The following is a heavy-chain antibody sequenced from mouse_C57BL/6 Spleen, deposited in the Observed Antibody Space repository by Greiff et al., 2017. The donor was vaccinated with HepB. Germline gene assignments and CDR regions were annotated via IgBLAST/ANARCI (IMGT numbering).Heavy chain of an antibody. D-gene: IGHD2-1*01. CDR1: GFNIKNTY. V-gene: IGHV14-3*01. CDR3: ARDPPYGNYVGYAMDY. CDR2: IDPANGNT. J-gene: IGHJ4*01. Sequence: LVESVAELVRPGASVKLSCTASGFNIKNTYMHWVKQRPEQGLEWIGRIDPANGNTKYAPKFQGKATITADTSSNTAYLQLSSLTSEDTAIYYCARDPPYGNYVGYAMDYWGQGTSVTVSS.